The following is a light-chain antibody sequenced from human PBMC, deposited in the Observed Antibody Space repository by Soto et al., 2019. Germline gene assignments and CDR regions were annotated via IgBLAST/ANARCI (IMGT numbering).Light chain of an antibody. CDR3: SSYTTSSTVV. Sequence: QSALTQPASISGSPGQSINISCTGTNSDVGGYNYVSWYQQYPGKAPKLMIYDVDNRPSGVSYRFSGSKSGKTASLTISGLQAEDEADYYCSSYTTSSTVVFGGGTKVTVL. V-gene: IGLV2-14*01. CDR1: NSDVGGYNY. CDR2: DVD. J-gene: IGLJ2*01.